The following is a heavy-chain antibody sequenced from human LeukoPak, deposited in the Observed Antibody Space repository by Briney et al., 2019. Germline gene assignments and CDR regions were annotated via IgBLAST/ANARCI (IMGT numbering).Heavy chain of an antibody. D-gene: IGHD3-3*01. J-gene: IGHJ4*02. Sequence: GSLRLSCAVSGFTFSDRYMDWVRQAPGKGLEWVGRTRNKANSYSTEYAASVKGRFTISRDDSKTSLDLQMNSLKTEDTAVYYCARVGVGYSFDYWGQGTLVTVS. V-gene: IGHV3-72*01. CDR1: GFTFSDRY. CDR2: TRNKANSYST. CDR3: ARVGVGYSFDY.